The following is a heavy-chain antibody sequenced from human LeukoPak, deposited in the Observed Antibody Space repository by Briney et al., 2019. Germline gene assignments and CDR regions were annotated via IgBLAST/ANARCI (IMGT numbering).Heavy chain of an antibody. J-gene: IGHJ4*02. CDR1: GYTFTGYY. V-gene: IGHV1-2*02. Sequence: ASVKVSCKASGYTFTGYYMHWVRQAPGQGLEWMGWINPNSGGTNYAQKFQGRVTMTRDTSISTAYMELSRLRSDDTAVYYCARVRRYSSSSTHFDYWGQGTLVTVSS. CDR2: INPNSGGT. CDR3: ARVRRYSSSSTHFDY. D-gene: IGHD6-13*01.